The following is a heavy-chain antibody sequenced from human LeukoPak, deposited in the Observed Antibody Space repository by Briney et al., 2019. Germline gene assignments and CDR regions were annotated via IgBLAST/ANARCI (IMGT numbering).Heavy chain of an antibody. D-gene: IGHD3-3*01. J-gene: IGHJ4*02. V-gene: IGHV4-38-2*02. CDR1: GYSISSGYY. CDR2: IYHGGST. Sequence: SETLSLTCAVSGYSISSGYYWGWIRQPPGKGLEWIGSIYHGGSTYYNPSLKSRVTISVDTSKNQFSLKLSSVTAADTAVYYCARESSYYDFWSGSPNDYWGQGTLVTVSS. CDR3: ARESSYYDFWSGSPNDY.